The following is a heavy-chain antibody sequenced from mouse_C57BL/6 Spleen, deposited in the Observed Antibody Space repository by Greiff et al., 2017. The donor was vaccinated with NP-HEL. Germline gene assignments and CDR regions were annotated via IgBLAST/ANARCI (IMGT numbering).Heavy chain of an antibody. Sequence: QVQLKQSGPELVKPGASVKLSCKASGYTFTSYDINWVKQRPGQGLEWIGWIYPRDGSTKYNEKFKGKATLTVDTSSSTAYMELHSLTSEDSAVYFCARDYYGSSWYFDVWGTGTTVTVSS. CDR3: ARDYYGSSWYFDV. J-gene: IGHJ1*03. CDR2: IYPRDGST. D-gene: IGHD1-1*01. CDR1: GYTFTSYD. V-gene: IGHV1-85*01.